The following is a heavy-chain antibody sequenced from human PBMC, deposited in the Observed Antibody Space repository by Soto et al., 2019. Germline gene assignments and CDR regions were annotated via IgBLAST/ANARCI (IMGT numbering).Heavy chain of an antibody. Sequence: PGGSLRLSCTGSGFTFRNYAMTWVRQAPGKGLEWVAVISGSGDATDHADSVEGRFTISRDNSKNTVYLQMNSLRVEDTAVYYCAGTTYGFSSANTDWGQGTLVTVSS. D-gene: IGHD3-3*01. CDR1: GFTFRNYA. CDR3: AGTTYGFSSANTD. V-gene: IGHV3-23*01. J-gene: IGHJ4*02. CDR2: ISGSGDAT.